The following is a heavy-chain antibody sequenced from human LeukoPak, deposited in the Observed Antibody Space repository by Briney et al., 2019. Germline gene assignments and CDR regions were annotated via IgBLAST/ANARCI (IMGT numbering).Heavy chain of an antibody. CDR2: IYPGDSDT. CDR1: GYSFTSYW. J-gene: IGHJ4*02. D-gene: IGHD3-10*01. Sequence: RGESLKISCKGPGYSFTSYWIGWVRQMPGKGLEWMGVIYPGDSDTRYSPSFQGQVTISADKSISTAYLQWSSLKASDTAMYYCARHYRFGEIYFDYWGQGTLVTVSS. V-gene: IGHV5-51*01. CDR3: ARHYRFGEIYFDY.